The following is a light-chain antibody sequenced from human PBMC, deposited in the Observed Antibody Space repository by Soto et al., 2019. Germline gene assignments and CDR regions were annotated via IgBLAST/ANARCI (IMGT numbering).Light chain of an antibody. V-gene: IGLV2-23*01. CDR3: CSYAGIYV. Sequence: QSALTQPASVSGSPGQSITISCTGTSSDVGSYNLVSWYQQHPGKAPKLMIYEGSKRPSGVSNRFSGCKSGNTASLTISGLQAEDAAAYYCCSYAGIYVFGTGTKLTVL. CDR2: EGS. J-gene: IGLJ1*01. CDR1: SSDVGSYNL.